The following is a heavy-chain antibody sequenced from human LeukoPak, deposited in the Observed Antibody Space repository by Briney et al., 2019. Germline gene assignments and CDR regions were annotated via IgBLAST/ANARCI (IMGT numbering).Heavy chain of an antibody. Sequence: GASVKVSCKASGYTFTGYYMHWVRQAPGQGLEWMGRINPNSGGTNYAQKFQGRVTMTRDTSISTAYMELSRLRSDDTAVYYCARGEAIGYCSGGSCYSRRYYYYMDVWGKGTRSPSP. V-gene: IGHV1-2*06. CDR1: GYTFTGYY. CDR2: INPNSGGT. D-gene: IGHD2-15*01. J-gene: IGHJ6*03. CDR3: ARGEAIGYCSGGSCYSRRYYYYMDV.